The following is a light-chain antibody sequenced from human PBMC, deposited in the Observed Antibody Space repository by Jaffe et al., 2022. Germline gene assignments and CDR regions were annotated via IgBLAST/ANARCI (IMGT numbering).Light chain of an antibody. CDR1: SSNIGNNF. J-gene: IGLJ2*01. CDR2: QSN. V-gene: IGLV1-51*02. Sequence: QSVLTQPPSVSAAPGQMVTISCSGSSSNIGNNFVSWYQQLPGTAPKLLIYQSNERPSGIPDRFSGSKSGTSATLGITGLQSGDEADYYCGTWDSSLSAVVFGGGTKLTVL. CDR3: GTWDSSLSAVV.